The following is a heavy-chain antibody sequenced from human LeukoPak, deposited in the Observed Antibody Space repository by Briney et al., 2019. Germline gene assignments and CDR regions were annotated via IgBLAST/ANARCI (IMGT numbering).Heavy chain of an antibody. Sequence: PGGSLRLSCAASGFTFSSYGMHWVLQAPGKGLEWVAVIWYDGSNKYYADSVKGRFTISRDNSKNTLYLQMNSLRAEDTAVYYCACRGYSGYDKYYFDYWGQGTLVTVSS. CDR1: GFTFSSYG. CDR3: ACRGYSGYDKYYFDY. D-gene: IGHD5-12*01. CDR2: IWYDGSNK. J-gene: IGHJ4*02. V-gene: IGHV3-33*01.